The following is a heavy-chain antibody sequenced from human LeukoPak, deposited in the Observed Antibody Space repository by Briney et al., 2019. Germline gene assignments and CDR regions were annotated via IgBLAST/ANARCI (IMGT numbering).Heavy chain of an antibody. CDR3: ARDRVRDYVWGSYRYGYFDY. D-gene: IGHD3-16*02. V-gene: IGHV4-39*07. CDR1: GGSISSSSYY. J-gene: IGHJ4*02. CDR2: IYYSGST. Sequence: SETLSLTCTVSGGSISSSSYYWGWIRQPPGKGLEWIGIIYYSGSTYYNSSLKSRVTISVDTSKNQFSLKLSSVTAADTAVYYCARDRVRDYVWGSYRYGYFDYWGQGTLVTVSS.